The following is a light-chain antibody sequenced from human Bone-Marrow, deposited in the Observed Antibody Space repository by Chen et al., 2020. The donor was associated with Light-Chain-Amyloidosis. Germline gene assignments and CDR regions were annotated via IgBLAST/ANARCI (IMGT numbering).Light chain of an antibody. J-gene: IGKJ2*01. CDR1: QSSLYSSNNMNY. CDR3: TQYQDTAYT. V-gene: IGKV4-1*01. Sequence: DIVMTQSPDSLAVSLGARATINCKSSQSSLYSSNNMNYLAWYQQKPGQPPKLLIYWASTRYSGVPVRFSGSGSRTDFTLTISRLQAEDVATYCCTQYQDTAYTFGMGTAVEIK. CDR2: WAS.